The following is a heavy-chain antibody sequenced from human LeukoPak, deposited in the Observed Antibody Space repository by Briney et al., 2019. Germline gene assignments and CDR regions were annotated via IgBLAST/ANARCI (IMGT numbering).Heavy chain of an antibody. V-gene: IGHV3-23*01. CDR1: GFTFSSYA. CDR2: ISNSGGTT. D-gene: IGHD2-2*01. J-gene: IGHJ4*02. Sequence: PGGSLRLSCAASGFTFSSYAMTWVRQAPGKGLEWVSVISNSGGTTYYADSVKGRFTISRDNSKNTLYLQMNSLRAEDTAVYYCAKEGCSSTSCYSNYWGQGTLVTVSS. CDR3: AKEGCSSTSCYSNY.